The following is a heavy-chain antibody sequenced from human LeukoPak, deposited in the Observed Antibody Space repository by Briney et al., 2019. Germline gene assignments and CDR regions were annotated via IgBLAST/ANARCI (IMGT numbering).Heavy chain of an antibody. D-gene: IGHD2-2*01. CDR2: IMPIFPTP. Sequence: GASVTVSCKASGDTLSRYAISWVRQAPGQGREGMGGIMPIFPTPDYAQKFQGRLTITVDEDTSTTYMELNSLRFEDTAMYYCAVPSRFRGACDIWGQGTMVTVSS. V-gene: IGHV1-69*01. CDR1: GDTLSRYA. CDR3: AVPSRFRGACDI. J-gene: IGHJ3*02.